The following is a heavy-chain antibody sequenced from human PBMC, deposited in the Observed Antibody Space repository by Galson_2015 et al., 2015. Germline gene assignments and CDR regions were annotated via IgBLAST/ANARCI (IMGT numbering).Heavy chain of an antibody. J-gene: IGHJ4*02. CDR2: ISGSGGST. Sequence: SLRLSCAASGFTFSSYAMSWVRQAPGKGLEWVSAISGSGGSTYYADSVKGRFTISRDNSKNTLYLQMNSLRAEDTAVYYCAKDRGGIVVVPLKFRGQGTLVTVSS. D-gene: IGHD3-22*01. CDR1: GFTFSSYA. V-gene: IGHV3-23*01. CDR3: AKDRGGIVVVPLKF.